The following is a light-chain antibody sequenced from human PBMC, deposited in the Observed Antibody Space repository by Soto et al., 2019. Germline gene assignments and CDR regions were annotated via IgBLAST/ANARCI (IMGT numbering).Light chain of an antibody. CDR1: QSVSSSY. Sequence: PGERATLSCRASQSVSSSYLAWYQQKPGQAPRLLIYGASSRATDIPDRFSGSGSGTDFTLTISRLEPEDFAVYYCQQYGSSPLTFGGGTKVEIK. V-gene: IGKV3-20*01. CDR3: QQYGSSPLT. CDR2: GAS. J-gene: IGKJ4*01.